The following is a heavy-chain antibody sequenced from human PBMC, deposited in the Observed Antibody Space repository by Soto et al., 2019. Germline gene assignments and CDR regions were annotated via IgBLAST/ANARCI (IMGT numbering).Heavy chain of an antibody. D-gene: IGHD6-13*01. CDR1: GYTFTSYG. V-gene: IGHV1-18*01. Sequence: QVQLVQSGAEVKKPGASVKVSCKASGYTFTSYGISWVRQAPGQGLEWMGWISGYNGDTTYAQKYQGRVTMTTDTSTSTAYMELRSLRSDDTAVYYCARAPQTVAGAGIWYWGQGTLVTVSS. CDR2: ISGYNGDT. J-gene: IGHJ4*02. CDR3: ARAPQTVAGAGIWY.